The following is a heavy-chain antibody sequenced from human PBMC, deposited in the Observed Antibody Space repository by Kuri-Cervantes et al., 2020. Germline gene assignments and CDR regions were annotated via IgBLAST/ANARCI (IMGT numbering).Heavy chain of an antibody. CDR1: GGSISSYY. D-gene: IGHD3-3*01. V-gene: IGHV4-59*12. CDR3: ARSPPGNYDFWSGYAYYYYYGMDV. CDR2: IYYSGST. J-gene: IGHJ6*02. Sequence: SETLSLTCTVSGGSISSYYWNWIRQPPGKGLEWIGYIYYSGSTYYNPSLKSRVTISVDTSKNQFSLKLSSVTAADTAVYYCARSPPGNYDFWSGYAYYYYYGMDVWGQGTTVTVSS.